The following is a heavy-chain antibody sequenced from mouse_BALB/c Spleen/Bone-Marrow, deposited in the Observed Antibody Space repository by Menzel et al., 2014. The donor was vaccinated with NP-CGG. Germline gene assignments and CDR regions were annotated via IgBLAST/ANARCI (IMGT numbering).Heavy chain of an antibody. CDR1: GYSITSFYS. J-gene: IGHJ3*01. CDR2: INYSGST. V-gene: IGHV3-1*02. D-gene: IGHD2-4*01. CDR3: ARSDYYDWAY. Sequence: DVQLQESGPDLVKPSQSLSLTCTVTGYSITSFYSWHWIRQFPGNKLEWMGYINYSGSTNYNPSLKSRISITRDTPKNQFFLQLNSVTTEDTATYYCARSDYYDWAYWGQGTLVTVSA.